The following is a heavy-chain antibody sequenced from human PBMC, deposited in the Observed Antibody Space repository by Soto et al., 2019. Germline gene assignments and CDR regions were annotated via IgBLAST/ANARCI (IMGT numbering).Heavy chain of an antibody. D-gene: IGHD3-16*01. V-gene: IGHV1-69*02. Sequence: QVQLVQSGAEVKKPGSSVKVSCKASGGTFSSYTISWVRQAPGQGLEWMGRIIPILGIANYAQKFQGRVTITADKSTSTAYMELSSLRSEDTAVYYCARGSALGLGGFDYWGQGTLVTVSS. CDR3: ARGSALGLGGFDY. J-gene: IGHJ4*02. CDR2: IIPILGIA. CDR1: GGTFSSYT.